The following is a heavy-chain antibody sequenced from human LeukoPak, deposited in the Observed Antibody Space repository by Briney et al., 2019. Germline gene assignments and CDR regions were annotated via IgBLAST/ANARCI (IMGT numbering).Heavy chain of an antibody. J-gene: IGHJ4*02. V-gene: IGHV1-46*01. Sequence: GASVKVSCKASGYIFTNYYMHWVRQAPGQGLEWMGIINPSGGSTSYAQKFQGRVTMTTDSPTSTVYLELSSLRSEDTAMYYCARGRSSGWYPLDYWGQGTLVTVPS. D-gene: IGHD6-13*01. CDR1: GYIFTNYY. CDR3: ARGRSSGWYPLDY. CDR2: INPSGGST.